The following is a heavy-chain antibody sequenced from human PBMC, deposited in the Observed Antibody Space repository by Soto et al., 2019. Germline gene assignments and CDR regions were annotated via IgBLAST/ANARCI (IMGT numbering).Heavy chain of an antibody. J-gene: IGHJ4*02. V-gene: IGHV1-18*01. CDR2: ISAYNGNT. Sequence: ASLKVSCKASGYTFTSYGISWVRQAPGQGLEWMGWISAYNGNTNYAQKLQGRVTMTTDTSTSTAYMELRSLRSDDTAVYYCARTQYYYGSGSSPDYWGQGTLVTVSS. D-gene: IGHD3-10*01. CDR1: GYTFTSYG. CDR3: ARTQYYYGSGSSPDY.